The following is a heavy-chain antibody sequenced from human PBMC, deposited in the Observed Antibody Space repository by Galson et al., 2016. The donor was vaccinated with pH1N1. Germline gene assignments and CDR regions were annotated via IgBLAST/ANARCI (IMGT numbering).Heavy chain of an antibody. J-gene: IGHJ4*02. Sequence: SLRLSCAASGFTFSRYGMHWVRQAPGKGLEWVALISYDGSNEYYADSVKGRSTISRDNSKNTLYLQMHSLRTEDTAVYYCAKATTMLREGNRVDYWGQGTLVTVSS. D-gene: IGHD3-10*01. CDR2: ISYDGSNE. CDR3: AKATTMLREGNRVDY. V-gene: IGHV3-30*18. CDR1: GFTFSRYG.